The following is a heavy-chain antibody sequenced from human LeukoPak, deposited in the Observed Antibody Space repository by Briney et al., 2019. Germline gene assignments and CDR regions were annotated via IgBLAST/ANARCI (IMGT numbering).Heavy chain of an antibody. V-gene: IGHV4-4*07. D-gene: IGHD4-23*01. CDR3: ARGGKTTGVTM. J-gene: IGHJ4*02. CDR1: GGSINSYY. Sequence: PSQTLSLTCTVSGGSINSYYWSWIRQPAGKGLEWIGRIYSSGSTNYNPSLKSRVSMSVDTSKNQFSLKLTSVTPAITAVYYCARGGKTTGVTMWGRGIRVTFSS. CDR2: IYSSGST.